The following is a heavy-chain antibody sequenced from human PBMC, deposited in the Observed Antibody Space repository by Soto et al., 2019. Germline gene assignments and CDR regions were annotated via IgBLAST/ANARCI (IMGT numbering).Heavy chain of an antibody. V-gene: IGHV3-23*01. CDR3: AKDEIPRYCSGGSCHNAFDI. Sequence: PGRSRRLAGAASGFTFSSYAMSWVRQAPGNGLEWVSAISGSGGSTYYADSVKGRFTISRDNSKSTLYLQMNSLRAEDTAVYYCAKDEIPRYCSGGSCHNAFDIWGQGTMVTV. CDR1: GFTFSSYA. D-gene: IGHD2-15*01. J-gene: IGHJ3*02. CDR2: ISGSGGST.